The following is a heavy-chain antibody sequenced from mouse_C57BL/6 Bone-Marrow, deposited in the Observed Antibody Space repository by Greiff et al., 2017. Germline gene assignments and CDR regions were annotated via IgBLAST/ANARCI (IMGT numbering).Heavy chain of an antibody. V-gene: IGHV5-6*01. CDR3: ARSYDYASMDY. CDR2: ISSGGSYT. CDR1: GFTFSSYG. D-gene: IGHD2-4*01. J-gene: IGHJ4*01. Sequence: EVKLMESGGDLVKPGGSLKLSCAASGFTFSSYGMSWVRQTPDKRLEWVATISSGGSYTYYPDSVKGRFTISRDNAKNTLYLQMSSLKSEDTAMYYCARSYDYASMDYWGQGTSVTVSS.